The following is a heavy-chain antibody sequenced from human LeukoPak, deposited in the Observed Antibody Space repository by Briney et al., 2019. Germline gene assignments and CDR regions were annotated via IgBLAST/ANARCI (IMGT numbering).Heavy chain of an antibody. V-gene: IGHV3-48*02. D-gene: IGHD2-21*02. Sequence: PGGSLRLSCAASGFTFSSYSMNWVRQAPGKGLEWVSYISSSSSTIYHADSVKGRFTISRDNAKNSLYLQMNSLRDEDTAVYYCARDCGGDCYSHPHYYYYGMDVWGQGTTVTVSS. CDR1: GFTFSSYS. J-gene: IGHJ6*02. CDR3: ARDCGGDCYSHPHYYYYGMDV. CDR2: ISSSSSTI.